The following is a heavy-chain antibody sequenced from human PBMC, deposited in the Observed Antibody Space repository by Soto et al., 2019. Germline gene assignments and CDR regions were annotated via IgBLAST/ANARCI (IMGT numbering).Heavy chain of an antibody. Sequence: PGGSLRLSCAASGFTFSSYAMSWVRQAPGKGLEWVSAISGSGGSTYYADSVKGRFTISRDNSKNTLYLQMNSLRAEDTAVYYCAKLRADSSHYYDSSGYAYYFDYWGQGTLVTVSS. CDR3: AKLRADSSHYYDSSGYAYYFDY. CDR1: GFTFSSYA. J-gene: IGHJ4*02. V-gene: IGHV3-23*01. D-gene: IGHD3-22*01. CDR2: ISGSGGST.